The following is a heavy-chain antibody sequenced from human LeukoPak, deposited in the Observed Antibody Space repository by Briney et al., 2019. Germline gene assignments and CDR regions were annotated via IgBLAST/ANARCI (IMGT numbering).Heavy chain of an antibody. CDR1: GYTFTSYY. D-gene: IGHD3-3*01. CDR3: ARASYYDFWSGYYTAFDY. Sequence: ASVKVSCKASGYTFTSYYMHWVRQAPGQGLEWMGIINPSGGSTSYAQKFQGRVTMTRDTSTSTVYVELSSLRSEDTAVYYCARASYYDFWSGYYTAFDYWGQGTLVTVSS. V-gene: IGHV1-46*01. CDR2: INPSGGST. J-gene: IGHJ4*02.